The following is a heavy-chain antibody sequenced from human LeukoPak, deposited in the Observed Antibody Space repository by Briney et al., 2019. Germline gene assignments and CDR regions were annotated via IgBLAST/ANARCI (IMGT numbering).Heavy chain of an antibody. CDR1: GFTFSSYA. J-gene: IGHJ4*02. CDR3: ASPLYGSSTSWDLEY. Sequence: GGSLRLSCAASGFTFSSYAMHWVRQAPGKGLEWVAVISYDGSNKYYADSVKGRFTISRDNSKNTLYLQMNRLRAEDTAVYYCASPLYGSSTSWDLEYWGQGTLVTVSS. V-gene: IGHV3-30-3*01. D-gene: IGHD2-2*01. CDR2: ISYDGSNK.